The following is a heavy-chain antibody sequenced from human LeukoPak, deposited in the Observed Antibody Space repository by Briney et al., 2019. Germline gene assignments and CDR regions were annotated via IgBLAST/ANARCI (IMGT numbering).Heavy chain of an antibody. CDR3: AKGGAVDGTLKFDY. D-gene: IGHD6-13*01. CDR1: GFTFNNYA. V-gene: IGHV3-23*01. CDR2: ITVGGDTT. Sequence: GGSLILSCAAAGFTFNNYAMSLVRQAPGKGPELVSAITVGGDTTQYADSVKGRFTISRDNSQNLLYLQMDSLRAEDTAVYYCAKGGAVDGTLKFDYWGQGTLVTVSS. J-gene: IGHJ4*02.